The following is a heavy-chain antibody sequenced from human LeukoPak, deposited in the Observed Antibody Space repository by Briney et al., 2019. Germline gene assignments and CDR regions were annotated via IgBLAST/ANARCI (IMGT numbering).Heavy chain of an antibody. V-gene: IGHV4-59*08. D-gene: IGHD6-13*01. J-gene: IGHJ4*02. CDR2: IYYSGST. CDR3: ARAIAAAGVGRPSYFDY. Sequence: PSETLSLTCTVSGGSIRSYYWSWIRQPPGKGLEWIGYIYYSGSTNYNPSLKSRVTISVDTSKNQFSLKLSSVTAADTALYYCARAIAAAGVGRPSYFDYWGQGTLVTVSS. CDR1: GGSIRSYY.